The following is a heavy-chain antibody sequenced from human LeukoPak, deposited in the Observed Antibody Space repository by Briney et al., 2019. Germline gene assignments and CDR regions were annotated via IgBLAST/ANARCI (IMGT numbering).Heavy chain of an antibody. CDR3: ARDKELLRTFDY. V-gene: IGHV4-4*02. CDR1: GGSISSSNW. Sequence: SETLSLTCAVSGGSISSSNWWSWVRQPPGKGLEWIGEIYHSGSTNYNPSLKSRVTISVDKSKNQFSLKLNSVTAADTAVYYCARDKELLRTFDYWGQGTLVTVSS. D-gene: IGHD1-26*01. CDR2: IYHSGST. J-gene: IGHJ4*02.